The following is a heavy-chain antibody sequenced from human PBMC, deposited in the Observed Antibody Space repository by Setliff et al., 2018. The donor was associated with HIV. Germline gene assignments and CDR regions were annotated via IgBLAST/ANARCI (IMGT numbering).Heavy chain of an antibody. V-gene: IGHV4-4*07. J-gene: IGHJ4*02. D-gene: IGHD3-10*01. CDR3: ARQGGYNSPLMV. CDR1: GVSISNYY. Sequence: PSETLSLTCTVSGVSISNYYWSWIRQPAGKGLEWIGRIYTSGNTNYNPSLKSRVTMSVDTSKKQFSLKLTSVTAADTAVYYCARQGGYNSPLMVWGQGKLVTVSS. CDR2: IYTSGNT.